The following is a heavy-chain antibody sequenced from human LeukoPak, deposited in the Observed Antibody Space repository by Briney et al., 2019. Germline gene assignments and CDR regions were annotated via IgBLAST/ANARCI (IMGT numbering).Heavy chain of an antibody. J-gene: IGHJ4*02. Sequence: PSETLSLTCTVNTGSFSDYYLAWIRQSPGQGLEWIGEINHSGTTNYNPSLESRVTLLVDTSRKYFSLKLSSVTAADTAMYYFVRRKRIRLGGFDQWGKGTPVTVSS. V-gene: IGHV4-34*01. CDR2: INHSGTT. CDR1: TGSFSDYY. D-gene: IGHD3-16*01. CDR3: VRRKRIRLGGFDQ.